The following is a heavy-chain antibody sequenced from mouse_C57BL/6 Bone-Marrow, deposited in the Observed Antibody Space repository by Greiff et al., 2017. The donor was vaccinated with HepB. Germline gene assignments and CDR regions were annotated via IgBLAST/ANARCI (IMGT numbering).Heavy chain of an antibody. D-gene: IGHD2-4*01. Sequence: EVQLVESGGGLVKPGGSLKLSCAASGFTFSSYTMSWVRQTPEKRLEWVATISGGGGYTYYPDSVKGRFTISRDNAKNTLYLQMSSLRSEDTALYYCERHGGYWGLRRRVFAYGGQGTLVTVSA. CDR1: GFTFSSYT. CDR2: ISGGGGYT. CDR3: ERHGGYWGLRRRVFAY. J-gene: IGHJ3*01. V-gene: IGHV5-9*01.